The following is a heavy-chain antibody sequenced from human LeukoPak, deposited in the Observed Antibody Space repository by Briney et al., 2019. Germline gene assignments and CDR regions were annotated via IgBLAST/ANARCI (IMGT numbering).Heavy chain of an antibody. J-gene: IGHJ4*02. CDR1: GASIRSYY. D-gene: IGHD3-22*01. CDR3: ARDTRSYDNSGYHSFDF. Sequence: PSETLSLTCTVSGASIRSYYWNWIRQSSGKGLEWIGFIYHSGSTNYNPSLRSRVTISVDTSKRQFSLNLRSVTAADTAVYYCARDTRSYDNSGYHSFDFWGPGTLVTVSS. V-gene: IGHV4-59*01. CDR2: IYHSGST.